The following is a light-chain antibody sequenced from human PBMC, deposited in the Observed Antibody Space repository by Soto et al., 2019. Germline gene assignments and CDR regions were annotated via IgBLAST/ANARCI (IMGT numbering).Light chain of an antibody. Sequence: EIVMTQSPATLSVSPGERATLSCRASQSVSSNLAWYQQKPGQAPRLLIYGASTRATGIPARFSGSGSGTEFTLTISSLPSEDFAVYCCQQYNNWPPFTFGPGTKVDIK. CDR1: QSVSSN. J-gene: IGKJ3*01. V-gene: IGKV3-15*01. CDR3: QQYNNWPPFT. CDR2: GAS.